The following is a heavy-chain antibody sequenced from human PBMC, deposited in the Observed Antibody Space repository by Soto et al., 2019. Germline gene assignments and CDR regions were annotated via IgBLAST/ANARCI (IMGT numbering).Heavy chain of an antibody. J-gene: IGHJ4*02. Sequence: QVQLQESGPGLVKPSETLSLTCTVSGGSISSYYWSWIRQPAGKGLGWIGRIYTSGSTNYNPSLKSHVTMSVDTSKSQFSLKLSSVTAEDTAVYYCAREGRGGRKDSCDYWGQGTLVTVSS. CDR1: GGSISSYY. V-gene: IGHV4-4*07. CDR2: IYTSGST. D-gene: IGHD2-15*01. CDR3: AREGRGGRKDSCDY.